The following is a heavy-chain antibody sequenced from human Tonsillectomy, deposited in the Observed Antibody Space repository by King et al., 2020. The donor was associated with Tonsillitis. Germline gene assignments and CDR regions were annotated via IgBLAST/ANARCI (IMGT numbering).Heavy chain of an antibody. V-gene: IGHV4-39*01. Sequence: LQLQESGPGLVKPSETLSLTCTVSGGSISSSYYYWGWIRQPPGKGLEWIGSIYYSGSTYYNPSLKSRVTISVDTSKNQFSLKLTSVTAADTAVYYCERQIVGYDILTGYYHEYFHHWGQGTLVTVSS. CDR1: GGSISSSYYY. J-gene: IGHJ1*01. CDR3: ERQIVGYDILTGYYHEYFHH. CDR2: IYYSGST. D-gene: IGHD3-9*01.